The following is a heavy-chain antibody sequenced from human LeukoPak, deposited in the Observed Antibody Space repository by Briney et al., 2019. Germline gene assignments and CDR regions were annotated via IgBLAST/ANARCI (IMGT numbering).Heavy chain of an antibody. J-gene: IGHJ6*02. Sequence: GGSLRLSCTASGFTFSSFAMHWVRQAPGKGLEWVSLITSSGVTTHYADSVKGRFTISRDNSRSTLYLQLNSLRADDTALYYCAKARLYCSSGTCSDHPATLTGMDVWGQGTTVTVSS. V-gene: IGHV3-23*01. D-gene: IGHD2-15*01. CDR2: ITSSGVTT. CDR3: AKARLYCSSGTCSDHPATLTGMDV. CDR1: GFTFSSFA.